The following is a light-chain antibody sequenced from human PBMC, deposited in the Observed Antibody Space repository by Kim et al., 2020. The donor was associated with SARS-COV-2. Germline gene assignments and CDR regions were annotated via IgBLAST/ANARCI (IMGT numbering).Light chain of an antibody. V-gene: IGKV1-5*03. CDR3: QQYNDYPRT. CDR1: QSISNF. Sequence: ASVGDRVTITCRASQSISNFLAWYQQKPGKAPNLLVYKASTLQSGVPSRFSGGGSGTEFTLTISSLQPDDFATHYCQQYNDYPRTFGQGTKVDIK. CDR2: KAS. J-gene: IGKJ1*01.